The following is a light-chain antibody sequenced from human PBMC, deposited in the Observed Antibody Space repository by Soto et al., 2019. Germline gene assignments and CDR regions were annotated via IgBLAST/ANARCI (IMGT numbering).Light chain of an antibody. CDR1: QSLVHSDGNTY. CDR3: TQGTQFSRT. J-gene: IGKJ1*01. V-gene: IGKV2-24*01. Sequence: DIVLTQTPLSSPVTLGQLASISSRSSQSLVHSDGNTYLSCLQQKPGQPPRLLIYKISNRVSGVPERFSWSGARTDFTLKISRVEAEEVGVYYCTQGTQFSRTFRQGTKVEIK. CDR2: KIS.